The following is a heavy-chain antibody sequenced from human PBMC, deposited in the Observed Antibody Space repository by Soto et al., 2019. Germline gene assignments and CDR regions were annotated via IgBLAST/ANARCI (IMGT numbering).Heavy chain of an antibody. Sequence: ASVKVSCKASGYTFTSYGISWVRQAPGQGLEWMGWMNPNSGNTGYAQKFQGRVTMTRNTSISTAYMELSSLRSEDTAVYYCARGLGGTTVTTRDDDWFDPWGKGTLVTVSS. CDR2: MNPNSGNT. D-gene: IGHD4-17*01. J-gene: IGHJ5*02. CDR1: GYTFTSYG. V-gene: IGHV1-8*02. CDR3: ARGLGGTTVTTRDDDWFDP.